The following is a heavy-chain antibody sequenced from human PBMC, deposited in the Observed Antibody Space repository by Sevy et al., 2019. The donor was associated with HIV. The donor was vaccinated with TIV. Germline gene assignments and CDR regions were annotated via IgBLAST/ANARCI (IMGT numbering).Heavy chain of an antibody. Sequence: SETLSLTCTVSGGSISSSSYYWGWIRQPPGKGLEWIGSIYYSGSTYYNPSLKSRVTISVDTSKNQFSLKLSSVTAADTAVYYCARRVDTAMRGAFDIWGQGTMVTVS. CDR1: GGSISSSSYY. CDR2: IYYSGST. D-gene: IGHD5-18*01. V-gene: IGHV4-39*01. CDR3: ARRVDTAMRGAFDI. J-gene: IGHJ3*02.